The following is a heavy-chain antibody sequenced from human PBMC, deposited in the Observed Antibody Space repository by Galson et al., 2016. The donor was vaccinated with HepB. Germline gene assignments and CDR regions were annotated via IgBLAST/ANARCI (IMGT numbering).Heavy chain of an antibody. CDR2: IYPNDSDT. J-gene: IGHJ4*02. CDR3: ARLGGYCSSTNCFQGVDS. Sequence: QSGAEVKKPGESLKISCKGSGNSFTNNWIGWVRQKAGKGLEWMGIIYPNDSDTRYSPSFQGQVTILADKSISTAYLQWSSLKASDTAMYYCARLGGYCSSTNCFQGVDSWGQGTLVTVSS. D-gene: IGHD2-2*01. V-gene: IGHV5-51*01. CDR1: GNSFTNNW.